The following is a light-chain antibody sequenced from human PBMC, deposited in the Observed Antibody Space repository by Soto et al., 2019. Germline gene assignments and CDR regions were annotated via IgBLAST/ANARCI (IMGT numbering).Light chain of an antibody. CDR3: QQYNNWAYT. CDR1: QNVGIN. V-gene: IGKV3-15*01. Sequence: EIVMTQSPATLSVSPGERATLSCRASQNVGINLGWYQQRPGQAPRLLIYDASARATGIPARFSGSGSGTEFTLTINSLQSEDFGVYYCQQYNNWAYTFGQGTKLEI. CDR2: DAS. J-gene: IGKJ2*01.